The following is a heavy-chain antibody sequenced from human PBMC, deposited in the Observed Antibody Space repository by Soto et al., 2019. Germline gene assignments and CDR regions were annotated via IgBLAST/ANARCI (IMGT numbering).Heavy chain of an antibody. J-gene: IGHJ4*02. V-gene: IGHV3-53*01. CDR2: MYSGGSA. CDR3: ARVMMVRGVVFEY. CDR1: GFSVSSTY. Sequence: EVQLVESGGGLIQPGGSLRLSCAVSGFSVSSTYMSWVRQAPGKGLEWVSVMYSGGSAYYADSVKGRFSISRENSKNTLSLQRNSLRAEDTAVYYCARVMMVRGVVFEYWGRGTLVTVSS. D-gene: IGHD3-10*01.